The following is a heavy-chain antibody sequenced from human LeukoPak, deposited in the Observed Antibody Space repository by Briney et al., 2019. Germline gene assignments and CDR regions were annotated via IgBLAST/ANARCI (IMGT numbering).Heavy chain of an antibody. CDR2: IWYDGSNK. Sequence: GGSLRLSCAASGFTFSSYGMHWVRQAPGKGLEWVAVIWYDGSNKYYADSVKGRFTISRDSSKNTLYLQMNSLRAEDTAVYYCARDPPDYGGNWAFDYWGQGTLVTVSS. D-gene: IGHD4-23*01. CDR1: GFTFSSYG. V-gene: IGHV3-33*01. CDR3: ARDPPDYGGNWAFDY. J-gene: IGHJ4*02.